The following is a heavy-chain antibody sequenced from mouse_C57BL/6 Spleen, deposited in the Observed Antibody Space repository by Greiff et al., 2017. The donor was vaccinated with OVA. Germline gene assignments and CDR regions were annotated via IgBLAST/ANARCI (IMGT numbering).Heavy chain of an antibody. CDR2: IYPGDGDT. CDR1: GYAFSSSW. Sequence: VQLQQSGPELVKPGASVKISCKASGYAFSSSWMNWVKQRPGKGLEWIGRIYPGDGDTNYNGKFKGKATLTADKSSSTAYMQLSSLTSEDSAVYFCAIITTVVAPAMDYWGQGTSVTVSS. D-gene: IGHD1-1*01. CDR3: AIITTVVAPAMDY. V-gene: IGHV1-82*01. J-gene: IGHJ4*01.